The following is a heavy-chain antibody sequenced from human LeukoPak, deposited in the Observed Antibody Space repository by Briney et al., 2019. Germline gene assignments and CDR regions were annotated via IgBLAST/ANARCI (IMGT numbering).Heavy chain of an antibody. V-gene: IGHV4-34*01. CDR2: INHSGST. CDR3: ARASEGLAYYGMDV. J-gene: IGHJ6*02. Sequence: SETLSLTCAVSGGSFSGYYWSWIRQPPGKGLEWIGEINHSGSTNYNPSLKSRVTISVDTSKNQFSLKLSSVTAADTAVYYCARASEGLAYYGMDVWGQGTTVTVSS. D-gene: IGHD1-14*01. CDR1: GGSFSGYY.